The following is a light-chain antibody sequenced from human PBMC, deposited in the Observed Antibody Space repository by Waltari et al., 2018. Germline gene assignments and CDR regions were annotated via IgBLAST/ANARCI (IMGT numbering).Light chain of an antibody. CDR1: QSVLYSSDNKNY. J-gene: IGKJ2*01. CDR2: WAS. V-gene: IGKV4-1*01. CDR3: QQYYSTPYT. Sequence: DIVMTQSPDSLAVSLGERTSIHCKASQSVLYSSDNKNYLAWYRQKPGQPPNLLIYWASTRESGVPGRFSGSGSGTDFTLTISSLQAEDVAVYYCQQYYSTPYTFGQGTKLEIK.